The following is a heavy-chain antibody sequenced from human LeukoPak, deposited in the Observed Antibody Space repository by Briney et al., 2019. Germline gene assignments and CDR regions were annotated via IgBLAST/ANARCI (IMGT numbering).Heavy chain of an antibody. CDR3: ARSLYCSSTSCYVGWFDP. V-gene: IGHV4-34*01. Sequence: RSSETLSLTCAVYGGSFSGYYWSWIRQPPGKGLEWIGEINHSGSTNYNPSLKSRVTISVDTSKNQFSLKLSSVTAADTAVYYCARSLYCSSTSCYVGWFDPWGQGTLVTVSS. D-gene: IGHD2-2*01. CDR1: GGSFSGYY. CDR2: INHSGST. J-gene: IGHJ5*02.